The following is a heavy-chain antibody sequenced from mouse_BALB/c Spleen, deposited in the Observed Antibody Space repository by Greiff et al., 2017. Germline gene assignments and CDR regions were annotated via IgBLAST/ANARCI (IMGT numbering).Heavy chain of an antibody. CDR3: ARGTTGFAY. Sequence: LVESGPELVKPGASVKISCKASGYSFTGYFMNWVMQSHGKSLEWIGRINPYNGDTFYNQKFKGKATLTVDKSSSTAHMELRSLASEDSAVYYCARGTTGFAYWGQGTLVTVSA. J-gene: IGHJ3*01. D-gene: IGHD1-1*01. CDR1: GYSFTGYF. CDR2: INPYNGDT. V-gene: IGHV1-20*02.